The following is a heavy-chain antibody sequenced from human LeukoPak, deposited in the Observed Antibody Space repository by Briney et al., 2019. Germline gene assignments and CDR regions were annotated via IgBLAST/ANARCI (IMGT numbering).Heavy chain of an antibody. J-gene: IGHJ5*02. CDR3: AKASLRFLEWLPWFGP. CDR2: ISWDGGST. Sequence: GGSLRLSCAASGFTFDDYTMHWVRQAPGKGLEWVSLISWDGGSTYYADSVKGRFTISRDSSKNSLYLQMNSLRTEDTALYYCAKASLRFLEWLPWFGPWGQGTLVTVSS. V-gene: IGHV3-43*01. D-gene: IGHD3-3*01. CDR1: GFTFDDYT.